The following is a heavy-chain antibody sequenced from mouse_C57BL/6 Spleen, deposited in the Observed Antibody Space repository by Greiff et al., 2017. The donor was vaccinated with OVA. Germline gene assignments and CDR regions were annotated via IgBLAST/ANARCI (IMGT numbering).Heavy chain of an antibody. CDR1: GYTFTDYY. CDR2: INPNNGGT. D-gene: IGHD2-5*01. Sequence: VQLQQSGPELVKPGASVKISCKASGYTFTDYYMNWVKQSHGKSLEWIGDINPNNGGTSYNQKFKGKATLTVDKSSSTAYMELRSLTSEDSAVYYCASPLDSKSFAWFAYWGQGTLVTVSA. V-gene: IGHV1-26*01. CDR3: ASPLDSKSFAWFAY. J-gene: IGHJ3*01.